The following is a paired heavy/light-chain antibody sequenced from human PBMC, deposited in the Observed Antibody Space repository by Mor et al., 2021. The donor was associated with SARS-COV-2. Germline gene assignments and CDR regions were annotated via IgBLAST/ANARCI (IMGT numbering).Heavy chain of an antibody. D-gene: IGHD5-18*01. CDR1: GFTFTGYY. CDR3: TRGARDTAMTR. CDR2: IHPNSGDT. Sequence: QVQLVQSGAELKKPGASVKVSCKASGFTFTGYYMHWVRQAPGQGLEWMGRIHPNSGDTNYAQKFQGRVTMTRDTSISTAYMELSSLTSDDTAVYYCTRGARDTAMTRWGQGTLVTVSS. J-gene: IGHJ4*02. V-gene: IGHV1-2*06.
Light chain of an antibody. V-gene: IGLV3-19*01. CDR2: GKN. J-gene: IGLJ3*02. CDR1: SLRSYY. Sequence: SSELTQDPAVSVALGQTVRITCQGDSLRSYYASWYQQKPGQAPVLVIYGKNNRPSGIPDRFSGSSSGNTASLTITGAQAEDEADYYCNSRDSSGNSWVFGGGTKLTVL. CDR3: NSRDSSGNSWV.